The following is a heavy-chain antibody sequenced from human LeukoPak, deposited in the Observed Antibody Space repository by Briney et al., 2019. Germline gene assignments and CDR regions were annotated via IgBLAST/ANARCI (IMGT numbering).Heavy chain of an antibody. Sequence: PGRSLRLSCAASGFTFSTYAMHWVRQAPGKGLEWVAVISYDGSNKYFADSVRGRFTISRDNSNNTLYLQMDSLRAEDTAVYYCATAGAYYDFWSGYPQWGQGTLVTVSS. D-gene: IGHD3-3*01. CDR2: ISYDGSNK. V-gene: IGHV3-30*04. J-gene: IGHJ4*02. CDR1: GFTFSTYA. CDR3: ATAGAYYDFWSGYPQ.